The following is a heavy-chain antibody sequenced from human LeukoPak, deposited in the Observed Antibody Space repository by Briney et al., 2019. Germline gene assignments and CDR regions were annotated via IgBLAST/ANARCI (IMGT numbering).Heavy chain of an antibody. D-gene: IGHD2-2*01. CDR1: GYTFTGYY. CDR3: ARARTGDVVVPAAMSNRWFDP. CDR2: INPSGGST. J-gene: IGHJ5*02. V-gene: IGHV1-46*01. Sequence: ASVKVSCKASGYTFTGYYMHWVRQAPGQGLEWMGIINPSGGSTSYAQKFQGRVTMTRDMSTSTVYMELSSLRSEDTAVYYCARARTGDVVVPAAMSNRWFDPWGQGTLVTVSS.